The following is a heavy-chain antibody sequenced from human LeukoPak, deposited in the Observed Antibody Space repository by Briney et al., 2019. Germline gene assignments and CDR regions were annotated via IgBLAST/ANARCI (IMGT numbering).Heavy chain of an antibody. CDR1: GGSISRDY. CDR2: IYHSGST. J-gene: IGHJ4*02. D-gene: IGHD1-26*01. V-gene: IGHV4-38-2*02. CDR3: ARDEIVGATRCFDY. Sequence: SETLSLTCTVSGGSISRDYWSWIRQPPGKGLEWIGSIYHSGSTYYNPSLKSRVTISVDTSKNQFSLKLSSVTAADTAVYYCARDEIVGATRCFDYWGQGTLVTVSS.